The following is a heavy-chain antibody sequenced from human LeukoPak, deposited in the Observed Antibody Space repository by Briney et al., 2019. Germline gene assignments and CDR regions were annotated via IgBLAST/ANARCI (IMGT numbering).Heavy chain of an antibody. CDR2: INHSGST. CDR1: GGSFSGYY. V-gene: IGHV4-34*01. D-gene: IGHD1-7*01. Sequence: SETLSLTCAVYGGSFSGYYWSWIRQPPGKGLEWIGEINHSGSTNHNPSLKSRVTISVDTSKNQFSLKLSSVTAADTAVYYCARGPNNWNYNRYRWFDPWGQGTLVTVSS. CDR3: ARGPNNWNYNRYRWFDP. J-gene: IGHJ5*02.